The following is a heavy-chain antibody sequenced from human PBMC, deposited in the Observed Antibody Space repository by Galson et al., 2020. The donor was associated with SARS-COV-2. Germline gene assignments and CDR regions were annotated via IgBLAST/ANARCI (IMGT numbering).Heavy chain of an antibody. V-gene: IGHV3-7*01. CDR3: ARDQSAGGSYYGRDV. CDR2: IKQDGSEK. CDR1: GFTFSSYW. J-gene: IGHJ6*02. Sequence: GGSLRLSCAASGFTFSSYWMRWVRQAPGKGLEWVANIKQDGSEKYYVDSVKGRFTISRENAKNSLYLQMNSLRAEDTAVYYCARDQSAGGSYYGRDVWVQGTTVTVSS.